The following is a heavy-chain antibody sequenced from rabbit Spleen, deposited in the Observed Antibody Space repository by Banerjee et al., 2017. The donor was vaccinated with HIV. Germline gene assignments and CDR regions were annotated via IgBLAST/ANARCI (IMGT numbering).Heavy chain of an antibody. CDR3: ARDTGTSFSTYGMDL. D-gene: IGHD8-1*01. Sequence: QSLEESGGDLGKPGASLTLTCTASGFSFSSRYYMCWVRQAPGKGLEWIACIYAGNSGDTHYASWAKGRFTISKTSSTTVTLQMTSLTAADTATYFCARDTGTSFSTYGMDLWGPGTLVTVS. V-gene: IGHV1S40*01. CDR1: GFSFSSRYY. CDR2: IYAGNSGDT. J-gene: IGHJ6*01.